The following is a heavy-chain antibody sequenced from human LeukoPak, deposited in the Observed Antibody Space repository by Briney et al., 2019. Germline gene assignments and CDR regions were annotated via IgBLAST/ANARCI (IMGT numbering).Heavy chain of an antibody. CDR1: GYTFTGYY. D-gene: IGHD1-26*01. CDR3: ARGFLGATTSYDY. V-gene: IGHV1-2*02. CDR2: INPNSGGT. J-gene: IGHJ4*02. Sequence: ASVKVSCKASGYTFTGYYMHWVRQAPGQGLECMGWINPNSGGTNYAQKFQGRVTMTRDTSISTAYMELSRLRSDDTAVYYCARGFLGATTSYDYWGQGTLVTVSS.